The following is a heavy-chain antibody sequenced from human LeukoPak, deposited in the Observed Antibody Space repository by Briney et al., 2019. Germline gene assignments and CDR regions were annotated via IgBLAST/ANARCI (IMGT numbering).Heavy chain of an antibody. Sequence: PGGSLRLXCAASGFTFSTYWMHWVRQAPGEELVWVSRINSDGTTTTYADSEKGRFTISRDNAKNTLYLQMNSLRGEDTAVYYCARAPFCGGDCYSRYFDLWGRGTLVTVSS. CDR1: GFTFSTYW. CDR3: ARAPFCGGDCYSRYFDL. D-gene: IGHD2-21*02. CDR2: INSDGTTT. V-gene: IGHV3-74*01. J-gene: IGHJ2*01.